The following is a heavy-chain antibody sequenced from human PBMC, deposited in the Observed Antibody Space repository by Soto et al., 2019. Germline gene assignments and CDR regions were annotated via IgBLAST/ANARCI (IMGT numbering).Heavy chain of an antibody. CDR1: GVTFSDDW. D-gene: IGHD5-12*01. V-gene: IGHV3-7*03. Sequence: GSSLALFCASSGVTFSDDWMSWVREAPGKGLEWVANIKQDGSEKYYVDSVRGRFTISRDNARNSLYLQMNGLRAEDTAVYYCSRQRWLQLRYFDYWGQGTLATVSS. CDR3: SRQRWLQLRYFDY. CDR2: IKQDGSEK. J-gene: IGHJ4*02.